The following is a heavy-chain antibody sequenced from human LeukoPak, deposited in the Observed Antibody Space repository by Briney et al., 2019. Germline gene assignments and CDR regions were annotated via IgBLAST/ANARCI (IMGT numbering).Heavy chain of an antibody. CDR1: GFTFSSYA. D-gene: IGHD1-1*01. CDR2: TSGSGGST. J-gene: IGHJ4*02. V-gene: IGHV3-23*01. CDR3: AKGTTGDITLVEY. Sequence: GGSLRLSCAASGFTFSSYAMSWVRQAPGKGLEWASGTSGSGGSTYYGDSVKGRFTISRDNSKNTLYLQMNSLRAEDTAVYYCAKGTTGDITLVEYWGQGTLVTVSS.